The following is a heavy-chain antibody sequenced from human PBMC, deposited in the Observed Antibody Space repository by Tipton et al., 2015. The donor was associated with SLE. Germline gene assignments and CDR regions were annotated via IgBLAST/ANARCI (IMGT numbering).Heavy chain of an antibody. J-gene: IGHJ6*02. D-gene: IGHD3-9*01. CDR2: IYTSGST. V-gene: IGHV4-4*09. CDR1: GGSFSVHY. Sequence: GLVKPSETLSLTCAVYGGSFSVHYWSWIRQPPGKGLEWIGHIYTSGSTDYNPSLESRVTISLDTSKNQFSLRLTSVTAADTAVYYCARTHGGVLTGYYRDVNYYYGVDVWGQGTTVTVSS. CDR3: ARTHGGVLTGYYRDVNYYYGVDV.